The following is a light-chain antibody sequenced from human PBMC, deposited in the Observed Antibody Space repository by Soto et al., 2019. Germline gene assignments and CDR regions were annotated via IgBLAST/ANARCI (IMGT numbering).Light chain of an antibody. CDR3: SSYAGNRIFVV. V-gene: IGLV2-23*02. Sequence: HSALTQPASMSGSPGQSITISCTGTSSDVGSYNLVSWYQQHPGKAPKVIIYEDSRRPSGISSRFSGSKSANTASLTISGLQAEDEADYYCSSYAGNRIFVVFGGGTKLTVL. CDR2: EDS. J-gene: IGLJ2*01. CDR1: SSDVGSYNL.